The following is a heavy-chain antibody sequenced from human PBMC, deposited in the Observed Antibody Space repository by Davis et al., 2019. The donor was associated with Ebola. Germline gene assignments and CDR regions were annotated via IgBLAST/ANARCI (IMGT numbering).Heavy chain of an antibody. J-gene: IGHJ6*02. CDR1: GYTFPSYA. Sequence: AASVKVSCKASGYTFPSYAMHWVRQAPGQRLEWMGWINAGNGNTKYSQKFQGRVTITKDTSASTAYMELSSLRSEDTAVYYCSRGTGTTIDYYGMDVWGQGTTVTVSS. CDR3: SRGTGTTIDYYGMDV. CDR2: INAGNGNT. V-gene: IGHV1-3*01. D-gene: IGHD1-1*01.